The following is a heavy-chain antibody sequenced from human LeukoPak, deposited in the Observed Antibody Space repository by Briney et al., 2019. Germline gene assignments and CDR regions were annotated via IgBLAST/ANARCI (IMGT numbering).Heavy chain of an antibody. CDR2: ISGSGGST. D-gene: IGHD4-17*01. V-gene: IGHV3-23*01. Sequence: PGGSLRLSCAASGFTFSSYGMSWVRQAPGKGLEWVSAISGSGGSTYYADSVKGRFTISRDNSKDTLYLQMNSLRAEDTAVYYCAKDSMFQPVTNFDYWGQGTLVTVSS. CDR3: AKDSMFQPVTNFDY. CDR1: GFTFSSYG. J-gene: IGHJ4*02.